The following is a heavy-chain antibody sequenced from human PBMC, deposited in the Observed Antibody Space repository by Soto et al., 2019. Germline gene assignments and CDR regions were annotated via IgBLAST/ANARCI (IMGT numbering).Heavy chain of an antibody. CDR1: GYTFTGYY. Sequence: ASVKVSCKASGYTFTGYYMHWVRQAPGQGLEWMGWINPNSGGTNYAQKFQGWVTMTRDTSISTAYMELSRLRSDDTAVYYCARVAVAGTEAYYFDYWGQGTLVTVSS. V-gene: IGHV1-2*04. CDR3: ARVAVAGTEAYYFDY. D-gene: IGHD6-19*01. J-gene: IGHJ4*02. CDR2: INPNSGGT.